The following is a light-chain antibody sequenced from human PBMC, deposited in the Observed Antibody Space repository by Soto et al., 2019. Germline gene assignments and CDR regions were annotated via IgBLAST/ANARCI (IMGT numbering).Light chain of an antibody. Sequence: DIVMTQSPDSLAVSLGERATINCKSSQSVLYSSNNKNYLAWYQQRPGQPPKLLIYWASTRESGVPDRFSGSGSGTDFTLTITSLQAADVAVYYCQQYESTPPTCGQGTKLEIK. CDR2: WAS. J-gene: IGKJ2*01. CDR1: QSVLYSSNNKNY. V-gene: IGKV4-1*01. CDR3: QQYESTPPT.